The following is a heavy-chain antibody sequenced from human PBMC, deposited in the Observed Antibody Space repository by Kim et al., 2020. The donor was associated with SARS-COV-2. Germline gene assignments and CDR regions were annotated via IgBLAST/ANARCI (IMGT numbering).Heavy chain of an antibody. CDR2: IIPIFGTA. Sequence: SVKVSCKASGGTFSSYAISWVRQAPGQGLEWMGGIIPIFGTANYAQKFQGRVTITADESTSTAYMELSSLRSEDTAVYYCARKRDSGYSYGGGWFDPWGQGTLVTVSS. V-gene: IGHV1-69*13. CDR1: GGTFSSYA. J-gene: IGHJ5*02. CDR3: ARKRDSGYSYGGGWFDP. D-gene: IGHD5-18*01.